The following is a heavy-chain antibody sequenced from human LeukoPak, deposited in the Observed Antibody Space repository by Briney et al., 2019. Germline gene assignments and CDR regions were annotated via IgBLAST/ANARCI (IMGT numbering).Heavy chain of an antibody. D-gene: IGHD5-18*01. J-gene: IGHJ4*02. Sequence: PGGSLRLSCAASGFTFSSYWMSWVRRAPGKGLEWVGRIISKTDGGTTDYAAPVKGRFTISRDDSKNTLYLQMNRLKTEDTAVYYCTTDPPTWIQLWSPQREDYWGQGTLVTVSA. V-gene: IGHV3-15*01. CDR2: IISKTDGGTT. CDR3: TTDPPTWIQLWSPQREDY. CDR1: GFTFSSYW.